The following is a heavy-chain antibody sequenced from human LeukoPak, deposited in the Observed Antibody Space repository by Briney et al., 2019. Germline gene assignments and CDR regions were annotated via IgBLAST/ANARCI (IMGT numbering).Heavy chain of an antibody. CDR1: GFTFSSYS. Sequence: PGGSLRLSCAASGFTFSSYSMNWVRQAPGKGLEWVSSISSSGSYIYYADSVKGRFTISRDNAKNSLYLQMNSLRAEDTAVYYCATCSGGSCYLGYWGQGTLVTASS. V-gene: IGHV3-21*01. D-gene: IGHD2-15*01. CDR2: ISSSGSYI. CDR3: ATCSGGSCYLGY. J-gene: IGHJ4*02.